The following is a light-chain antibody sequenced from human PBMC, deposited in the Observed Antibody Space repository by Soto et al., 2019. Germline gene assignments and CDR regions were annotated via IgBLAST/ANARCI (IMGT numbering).Light chain of an antibody. CDR1: QSVSSSY. CDR2: GVS. Sequence: EIVLAQSPCTLSLSPWERATLSCRASQSVSSSYLAWYQQKPGQAPRLVIYGVSSRATGIPDRFSGSGSGTDFTLTISSLEPEDFAMYYCQQYGSSPGTFGQGTKVDIK. CDR3: QQYGSSPGT. V-gene: IGKV3-20*01. J-gene: IGKJ1*01.